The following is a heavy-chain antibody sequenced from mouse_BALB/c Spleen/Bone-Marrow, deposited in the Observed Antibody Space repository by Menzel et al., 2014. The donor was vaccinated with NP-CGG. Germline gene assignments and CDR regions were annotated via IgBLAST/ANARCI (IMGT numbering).Heavy chain of an antibody. CDR2: IDPANGDT. D-gene: IGHD1-1*01. CDR1: GFNIKDTY. Sequence: EVQLQQSGAELVKPGASVKLSCTASGFNIKDTYMHWVKQRPEQGLEWIGRIDPANGDTKYDPKFQGKATITADTSSNTAYLQLSSLTSEDTAVYYCARYCYGYYFDYWGQGTTLTVSS. CDR3: ARYCYGYYFDY. V-gene: IGHV14-3*02. J-gene: IGHJ2*01.